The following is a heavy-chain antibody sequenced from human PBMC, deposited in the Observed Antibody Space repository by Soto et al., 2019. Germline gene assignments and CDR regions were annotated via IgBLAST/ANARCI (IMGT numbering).Heavy chain of an antibody. CDR3: AREQVVYGSGDMDV. CDR1: RFTFSSYG. CDR2: IWYDGSNK. V-gene: IGHV3-33*01. D-gene: IGHD3-10*01. Sequence: GGSLRLSCAASRFTFSSYGMHWVRQAPGKGLEWVAVIWYDGSNKYYADSVKGRFTISRDNSKNTLYLQMNSLRAEDTAVYYCAREQVVYGSGDMDVWGKGTTVTVSS. J-gene: IGHJ6*03.